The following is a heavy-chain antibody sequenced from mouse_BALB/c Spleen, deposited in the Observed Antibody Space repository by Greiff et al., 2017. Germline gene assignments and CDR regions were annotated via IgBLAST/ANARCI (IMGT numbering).Heavy chain of an antibody. V-gene: IGHV5-15*02. CDR1: GFTFSDYG. Sequence: DVHLVESGGGLVQPGGSRKLSCAASGFTFSDYGMAWVRQAPGKGPEWVAFISNLAYSIYYADTVTGRFTISRENAKNTLYLEMSSLRSEDTAMYYCARSDDYDGFAYWGQGTLVTVSA. CDR2: ISNLAYSI. CDR3: ARSDDYDGFAY. J-gene: IGHJ3*01. D-gene: IGHD2-4*01.